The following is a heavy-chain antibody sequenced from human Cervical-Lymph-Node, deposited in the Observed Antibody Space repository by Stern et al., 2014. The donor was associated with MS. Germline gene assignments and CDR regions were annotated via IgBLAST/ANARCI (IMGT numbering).Heavy chain of an antibody. CDR1: GDTFSSYA. D-gene: IGHD4-11*01. V-gene: IGHV1-69*01. Sequence: VQLVESGSEVKKPGSSVKVSCKPSGDTFSSYALSWVRQAPGQGLEWEGGLIPFFGATRYGQKFQGRDTITPEESTGTAFMELTNLTSDDTAVYYCALRRSYYVYWGLGTLISVS. CDR3: ALRRSYYVY. J-gene: IGHJ4*02. CDR2: LIPFFGAT.